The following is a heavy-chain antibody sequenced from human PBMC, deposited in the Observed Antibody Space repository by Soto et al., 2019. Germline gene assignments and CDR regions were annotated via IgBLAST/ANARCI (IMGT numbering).Heavy chain of an antibody. V-gene: IGHV4-39*01. D-gene: IGHD3-10*01. CDR3: ATTYYFGSGSAY. Sequence: QLQLQESGPGLVKPSETLSLTCTVSGGSISSSSYYWGWIRQPPGKGLEWIGSIYYSGSTYYNPSLKSRVTITVDTSKNQFSLQLSSLTAADPAVYYCATTYYFGSGSAYWGQGTLVTVSS. CDR2: IYYSGST. CDR1: GGSISSSSYY. J-gene: IGHJ4*02.